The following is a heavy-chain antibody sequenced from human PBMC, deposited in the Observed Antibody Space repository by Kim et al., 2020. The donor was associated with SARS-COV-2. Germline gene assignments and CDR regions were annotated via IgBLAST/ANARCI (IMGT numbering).Heavy chain of an antibody. Sequence: GGSLRLSCAASGFTFTAYAMHWFRQAPGKGLEWLAVVSFDGDTKYYADSGKGRFIISRDNSENTLYLQMNTLRGDDTAVYFCARDLGQRTDYWGQGTLVTVSS. CDR1: GFTFTAYA. CDR3: ARDLGQRTDY. CDR2: VSFDGDTK. D-gene: IGHD6-25*01. V-gene: IGHV3-30*04. J-gene: IGHJ4*02.